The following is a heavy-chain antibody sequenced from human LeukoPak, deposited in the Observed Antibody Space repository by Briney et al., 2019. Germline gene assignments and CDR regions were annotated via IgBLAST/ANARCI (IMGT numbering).Heavy chain of an antibody. Sequence: GGSLRLSCAASGFSFSTYYVNWVRQAPGKGLEWVSCISSGSTYIFYADSVRGRFAISRDNAKNSLYLQMNSLRADDAAVYYCVRENHGSFDYWGQGSLVTVSS. CDR1: GFSFSTYY. J-gene: IGHJ4*02. V-gene: IGHV3-21*01. CDR2: ISSGSTYI. D-gene: IGHD1-14*01. CDR3: VRENHGSFDY.